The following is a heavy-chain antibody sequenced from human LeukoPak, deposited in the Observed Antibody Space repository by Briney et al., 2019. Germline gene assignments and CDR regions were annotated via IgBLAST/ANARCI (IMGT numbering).Heavy chain of an antibody. CDR3: ARVDSSLCLDY. D-gene: IGHD5-18*01. CDR2: IIPVLGIA. J-gene: IGHJ4*02. CDR1: GGTFSSYA. Sequence: GASVKVPCKASGGTFSSYAISWVRQAPGQGLEWMGRIIPVLGIANYAQKFQGRVTITADKSTSTAYMELSSLRSEDTAVYYCARVDSSLCLDYWGQGTLVTVSS. V-gene: IGHV1-69*04.